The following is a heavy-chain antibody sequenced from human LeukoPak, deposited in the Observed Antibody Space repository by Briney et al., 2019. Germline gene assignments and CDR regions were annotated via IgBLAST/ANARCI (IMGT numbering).Heavy chain of an antibody. CDR1: GDTFSSYA. J-gene: IGHJ4*02. CDR2: IIPIFGPA. Sequence: SVKVSCKASGDTFSSYAISWVPHAPGQGLECMGRIIPIFGPAKHAQKLQGRVTSTTDESTSTAYMELSSLRSEDTAVYYCARDGAFYCSGGSCYFDYWGQGTLVTVSS. V-gene: IGHV1-69*05. CDR3: ARDGAFYCSGGSCYFDY. D-gene: IGHD2-15*01.